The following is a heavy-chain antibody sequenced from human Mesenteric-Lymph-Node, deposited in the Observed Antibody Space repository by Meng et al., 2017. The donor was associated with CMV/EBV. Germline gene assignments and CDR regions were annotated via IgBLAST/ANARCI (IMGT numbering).Heavy chain of an antibody. CDR1: GFTFSSYA. CDR3: AKDDDYELVDY. J-gene: IGHJ4*02. Sequence: GESLKISCAASGFTFSSYAMSWVRQAPGKGLEWVSAISGSGGSTYYADSVKGRFTISRDNSKNTLYLQMNSLRAEDTAVYYCAKDDDYELVDYWGQGTLVTVSS. V-gene: IGHV3-23*01. D-gene: IGHD4-17*01. CDR2: ISGSGGST.